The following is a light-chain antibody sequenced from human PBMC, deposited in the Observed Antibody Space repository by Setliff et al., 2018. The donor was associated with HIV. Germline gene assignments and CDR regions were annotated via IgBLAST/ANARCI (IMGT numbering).Light chain of an antibody. J-gene: IGLJ1*01. CDR3: CSYEITHRFV. Sequence: QSALTQPRSVSGSRGQSVTFSCTGASSDVGGYDYVSWYQQHPGKAPKLIIYDVSKRPSGVPARFSGFKSGNTASLTISGLQPEDEADYYCCSYEITHRFVFGTGTKATVL. V-gene: IGLV2-11*01. CDR1: SSDVGGYDY. CDR2: DVS.